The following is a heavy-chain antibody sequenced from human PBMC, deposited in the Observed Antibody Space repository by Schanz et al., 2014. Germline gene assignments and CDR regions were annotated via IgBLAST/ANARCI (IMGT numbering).Heavy chain of an antibody. CDR2: INPSGGST. CDR3: ARTGYDPSLTH. Sequence: QLQPVQSGGEVKKPGASVKVSCKASGYTFTSSGFSWVRQAPGQGLEWMGIINPSGGSTDYAQKFQGRVTFTADKSTSTAFLEVNSLRSEDTAVYYCARTGYDPSLTHWGQGTLVTVSS. D-gene: IGHD5-12*01. CDR1: GYTFTSSG. J-gene: IGHJ4*02. V-gene: IGHV1-46*03.